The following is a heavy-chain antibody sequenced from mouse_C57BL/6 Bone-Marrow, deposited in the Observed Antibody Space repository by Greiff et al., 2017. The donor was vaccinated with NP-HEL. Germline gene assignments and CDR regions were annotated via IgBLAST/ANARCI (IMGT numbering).Heavy chain of an antibody. V-gene: IGHV1-64*01. Sequence: QVQLQQPGAELVKPGASVKLSCKASGYTFTSYWMHWVKQRPGQGLEWIGMIHPNSGSTNYNEKFKSKATLTVDKSSSTAYMQLSSLKSEDSAVYYCAFYDGYYRGAMDYWGQGTSVTVSS. D-gene: IGHD2-3*01. CDR3: AFYDGYYRGAMDY. J-gene: IGHJ4*01. CDR1: GYTFTSYW. CDR2: IHPNSGST.